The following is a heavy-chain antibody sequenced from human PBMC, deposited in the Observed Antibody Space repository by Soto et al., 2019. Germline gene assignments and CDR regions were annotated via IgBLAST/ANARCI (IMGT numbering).Heavy chain of an antibody. J-gene: IGHJ3*02. V-gene: IGHV3-53*01. D-gene: IGHD1-26*01. CDR1: GFTVSSNY. CDR2: IYSGGST. Sequence: SLRLSCAASGFTVSSNYMSWVRQAPGKGLEWVSVIYSGGSTYYADSVKGRFTISRDNSKNTLYLQMNSLRAEDTAVYYCARGPRPGIVGAFDIWGQGTMVTVSS. CDR3: ARGPRPGIVGAFDI.